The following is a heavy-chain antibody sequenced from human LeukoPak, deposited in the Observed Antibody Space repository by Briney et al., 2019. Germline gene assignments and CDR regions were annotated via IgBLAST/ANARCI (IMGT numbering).Heavy chain of an antibody. CDR3: SREDF. Sequence: ASVKVSCKASGYTFTDYYLHWVRQASGQGLEWMGWIHSNSGATTYAQKFQGRVSMTRDTSINTVFMELSRLTFDDTAVYYCSREDFWGQGTLVTVSS. CDR1: GYTFTDYY. V-gene: IGHV1-2*02. J-gene: IGHJ4*02. CDR2: IHSNSGAT.